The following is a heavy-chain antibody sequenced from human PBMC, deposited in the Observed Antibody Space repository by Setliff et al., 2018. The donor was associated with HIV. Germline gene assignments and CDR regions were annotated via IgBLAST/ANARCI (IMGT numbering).Heavy chain of an antibody. V-gene: IGHV3-11*01. Sequence: GGSLRLSCAASGFSFSDYYMSWIRQAPGKGLECISYISDSDTDIYYADSVRGRFTISRDNAKNSLYLQMNSLRAEDTAVYYCARFANYYHTSGYGWFDPWGQGTTVTVSS. CDR1: GFSFSDYY. D-gene: IGHD3-22*01. J-gene: IGHJ5*01. CDR2: ISDSDTDI. CDR3: ARFANYYHTSGYGWFDP.